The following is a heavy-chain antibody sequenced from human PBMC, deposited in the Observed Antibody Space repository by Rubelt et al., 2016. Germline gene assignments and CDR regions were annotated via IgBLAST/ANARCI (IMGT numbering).Heavy chain of an antibody. CDR3: ARSMAGVVES. CDR1: GFSVSSSY. J-gene: IGHJ4*02. CDR2: IYSSDST. V-gene: IGHV3-53*04. Sequence: DVQVVESGGGLVQPGGSLRLSCTASGFSVSSSYMTWVRQAPGKGLEWVSMIYSSDSTDYADSVKGRFTISRHNSQNTLYLQMTSLGAEDTAVYYCARSMAGVVESWGQGTLVTVSS. D-gene: IGHD6-19*01.